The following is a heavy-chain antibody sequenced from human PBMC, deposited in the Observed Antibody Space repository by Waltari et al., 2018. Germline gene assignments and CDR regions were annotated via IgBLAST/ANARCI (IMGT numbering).Heavy chain of an antibody. V-gene: IGHV4-4*08. CDR1: GDSLATNY. CDR3: ARALWRVGTRGDFFDI. Sequence: QVQLRESGPGLGTSSETLYLSCSVSGDSLATNYWSWIRQSPGKGLEWIVYVQASGSTDYNPSFRGRVTMSADASKNQFSLTLKSLTAADTATYFCARALWRVGTRGDFFDIWGRGTTVTVS. J-gene: IGHJ3*02. CDR2: VQASGST. D-gene: IGHD1-7*01.